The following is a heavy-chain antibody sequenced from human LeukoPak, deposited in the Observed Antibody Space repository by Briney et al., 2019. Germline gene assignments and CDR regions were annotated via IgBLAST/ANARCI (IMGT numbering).Heavy chain of an antibody. J-gene: IGHJ4*02. CDR2: IYSGGST. D-gene: IGHD6-13*01. Sequence: ETLSPTCTVSGGSISSNYMSWVRQAPGKGLEWVSVIYSGGSTYYADSVKGRFTISRDNSKNTLYLQMNSLRAEDTAVYYCARGGIAAAHHFDYWGQGTLVTVSS. CDR1: GGSISSNY. CDR3: ARGGIAAAHHFDY. V-gene: IGHV3-53*01.